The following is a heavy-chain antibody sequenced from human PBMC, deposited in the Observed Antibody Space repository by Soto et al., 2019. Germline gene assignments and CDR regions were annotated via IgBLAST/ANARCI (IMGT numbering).Heavy chain of an antibody. V-gene: IGHV4-4*07. CDR1: GTSIRGYY. CDR2: IYATGTT. J-gene: IGHJ5*02. D-gene: IGHD3-16*01. CDR3: VRDGSKSLRDWFDP. Sequence: QVQLEESGPGLLKPSETLSLTCNVSGTSIRGYYWSWIRQSAGKGLQLIGRIYATGTTNYSPSLKSRITMSVDTSKRQLSLKLTSVTAADTGIYYCVRDGSKSLRDWFDPWGRGISVTVSS.